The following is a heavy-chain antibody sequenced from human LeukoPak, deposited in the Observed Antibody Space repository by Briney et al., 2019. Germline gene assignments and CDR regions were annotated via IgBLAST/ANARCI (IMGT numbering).Heavy chain of an antibody. J-gene: IGHJ4*02. CDR3: ARGSGWILNY. CDR1: GFTFSSYW. D-gene: IGHD6-19*01. Sequence: AGGSLRLSCAASGFTFSSYWMYWVWQAPGKGLVWVSRINGDGSITTYADSVKGRFTISRDTAKNSLYLQMNSLRAEDTAVYYCARGSGWILNYWGQGTLVTV. V-gene: IGHV3-74*01. CDR2: INGDGSIT.